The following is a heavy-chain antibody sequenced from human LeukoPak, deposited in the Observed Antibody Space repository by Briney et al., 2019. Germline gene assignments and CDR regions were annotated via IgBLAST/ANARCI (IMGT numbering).Heavy chain of an antibody. J-gene: IGHJ4*02. Sequence: GGSLRLSCAASGFTFSSYAMSWVRQAPGKGLEWVSAISGSGGSTYYADSVKGRFTISRDNSKNTLYLQMNSLRAEDTAVYYCAKFPIRSFGVAILYYFDYWGQGTLVTVSS. CDR3: AKFPIRSFGVAILYYFDY. D-gene: IGHD3-3*01. CDR1: GFTFSSYA. CDR2: ISGSGGST. V-gene: IGHV3-23*01.